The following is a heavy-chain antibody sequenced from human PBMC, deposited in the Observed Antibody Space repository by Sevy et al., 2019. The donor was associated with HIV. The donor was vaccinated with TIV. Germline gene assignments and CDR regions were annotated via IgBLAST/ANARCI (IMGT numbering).Heavy chain of an antibody. CDR2: ISWDGRGT. V-gene: IGHV3-43*01. J-gene: IGHJ4*02. D-gene: IGHD2-21*01. Sequence: GGSLRLSCAASGFTFDDYTMHWVRQAPGKGLEWVSLISWDGRGTFYADSVRGRFTISRDNNKYTLFLQMNSLRTDDTALSNCASDCVGCHALIVEGFYWGQGTQVTVSS. CDR3: ASDCVGCHALIVEGFY. CDR1: GFTFDDYT.